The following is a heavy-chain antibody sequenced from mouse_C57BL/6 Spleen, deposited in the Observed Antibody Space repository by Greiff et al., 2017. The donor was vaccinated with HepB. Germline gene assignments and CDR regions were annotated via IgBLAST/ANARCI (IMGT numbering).Heavy chain of an antibody. CDR1: GFTFSSYA. CDR3: AREKGGNYGTWFAY. V-gene: IGHV5-4*01. J-gene: IGHJ3*01. Sequence: EVKVVESGGGLVKPGGSLKLSCAASGFTFSSYAMSWVRQTPEKRLEWVATISDGGSYTYYPDNVKGRFTISRDNAKNNLYLQMSHLKSEDTAMYYCAREKGGNYGTWFAYWGQGTLVTVSA. CDR2: ISDGGSYT. D-gene: IGHD2-1*01.